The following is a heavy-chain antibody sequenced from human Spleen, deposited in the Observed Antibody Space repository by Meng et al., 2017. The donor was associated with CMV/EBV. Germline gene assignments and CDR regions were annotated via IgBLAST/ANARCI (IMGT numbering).Heavy chain of an antibody. CDR3: ARVAQGEYYYDSSGYWYFDY. J-gene: IGHJ4*02. CDR1: GYSISSGYY. CDR2: IYYSGST. Sequence: GSLRLSCTVSGYSISSGYYWGWIRQPPGKGLEWIGYIYYSGSTNYNTSLKSRVTISVDTSKNQFSLKLSSVTAADTAVYYCARVAQGEYYYDSSGYWYFDYWGQGTLVTVSS. D-gene: IGHD3-22*01. V-gene: IGHV4-61*01.